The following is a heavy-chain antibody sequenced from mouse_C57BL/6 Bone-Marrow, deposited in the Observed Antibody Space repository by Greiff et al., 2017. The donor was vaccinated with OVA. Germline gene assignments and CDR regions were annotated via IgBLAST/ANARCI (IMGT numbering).Heavy chain of an antibody. D-gene: IGHD2-5*01. V-gene: IGHV1-50*01. Sequence: QVQLKQPGAELVKPGASVKLSCKASGYTFTSYWMQWVKQRPGQGLEWIGEIDPSDSYTNYNQKFKGKATLTVDTSSSTAYMQLSSLTSEDSAVYYCARWEAYYSNLYYFDYWGQGTTLTVSS. CDR1: GYTFTSYW. CDR3: ARWEAYYSNLYYFDY. J-gene: IGHJ2*01. CDR2: IDPSDSYT.